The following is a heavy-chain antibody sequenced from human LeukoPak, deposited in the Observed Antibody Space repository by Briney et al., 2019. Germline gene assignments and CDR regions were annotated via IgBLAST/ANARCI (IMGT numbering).Heavy chain of an antibody. CDR2: IRSKANSYAT. CDR3: TRHEDYYDSSGYYY. D-gene: IGHD3-22*01. V-gene: IGHV3-73*01. J-gene: IGHJ4*02. Sequence: PGGSPRLSCAASGFTFSGSAMHWVRQASGKGLEWVGRIRSKANSYATAYAASVKGRFTISRDDSKNTAYLQMNSLKTEDTAVYYCTRHEDYYDSSGYYYWGQGTLVTVSS. CDR1: GFTFSGSA.